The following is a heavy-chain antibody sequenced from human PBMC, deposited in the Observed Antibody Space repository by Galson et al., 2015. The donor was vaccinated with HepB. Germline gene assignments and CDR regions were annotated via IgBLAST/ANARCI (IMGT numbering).Heavy chain of an antibody. J-gene: IGHJ6*02. V-gene: IGHV3-23*01. CDR3: AKVPRRWLQFSGFSFGYYYGMDV. CDR2: ISGSGGST. D-gene: IGHD5-24*01. Sequence: SLRLSCAASGFTFSSYAMSWVRQAPGKGLEWVSAISGSGGSTYYADSVKGRFTISRDNSKNTLYLQMNSLRAEDTAVYYCAKVPRRWLQFSGFSFGYYYGMDVWGQGTTVTVSS. CDR1: GFTFSSYA.